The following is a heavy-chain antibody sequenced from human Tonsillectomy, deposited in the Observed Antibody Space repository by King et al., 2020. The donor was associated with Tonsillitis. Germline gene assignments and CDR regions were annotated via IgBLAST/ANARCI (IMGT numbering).Heavy chain of an antibody. V-gene: IGHV1-69*01. D-gene: IGHD5-12*01. CDR3: ARGDALGIVAADMGYFYNGMDV. J-gene: IGHJ6*02. CDR2: IIPLFGRA. Sequence: QLVQSGAEVKKPGSSVKVSCKASGGTFSSYGFNWVRQAPGQGLEWLGGIIPLFGRANHAQKFQGRVTITADETTSTVYMELSSLTFEDMAFYYCARGDALGIVAADMGYFYNGMDVWGPGTSVTVSS. CDR1: GGTFSSYG.